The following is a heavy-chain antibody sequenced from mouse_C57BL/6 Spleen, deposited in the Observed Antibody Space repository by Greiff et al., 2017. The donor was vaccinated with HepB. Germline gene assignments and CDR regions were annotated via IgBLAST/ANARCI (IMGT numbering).Heavy chain of an antibody. Sequence: VQRVESGAELVRPGTSVKVSCKASGYAFTNYLIEWVKQRPGQGLEWIGVINPGSGGTNYNEKFKGKATLTADKSSSTAYMQLSSLTSEDSAVYFCARKVGSSYLYFDYWGQGTTLTVSS. CDR3: ARKVGSSYLYFDY. CDR1: GYAFTNYL. CDR2: INPGSGGT. J-gene: IGHJ2*01. D-gene: IGHD1-1*01. V-gene: IGHV1-54*01.